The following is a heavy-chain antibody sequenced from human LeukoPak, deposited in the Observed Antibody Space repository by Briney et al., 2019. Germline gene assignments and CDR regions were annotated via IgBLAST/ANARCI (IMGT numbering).Heavy chain of an antibody. CDR1: EFTFSAYG. Sequence: GGSLRLSCAASEFTFSAYGMNWVRQAPGKGLEWVSYISSSSTYIYYADSVKGRFTISRDNAKNSLYLQMNSLRAEDMAVYYCARGDCGGDCPYYYGMDVWGQGTTVTVSS. J-gene: IGHJ6*02. CDR2: ISSSSTYI. D-gene: IGHD2-21*02. V-gene: IGHV3-21*01. CDR3: ARGDCGGDCPYYYGMDV.